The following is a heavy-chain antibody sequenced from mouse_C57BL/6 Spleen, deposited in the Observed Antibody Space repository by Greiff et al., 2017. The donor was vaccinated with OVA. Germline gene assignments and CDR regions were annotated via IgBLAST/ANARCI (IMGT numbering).Heavy chain of an antibody. D-gene: IGHD2-4*01. Sequence: VQLQQSGPELVKPGASVKLSCKASGYTFTSYDINWVKQRPGQGLEWIGWIYPRDGSTKYNEKFKGKATLTVATSSSTAYMELHRLTSEDSAVYFCAREGYDYDGDAMDYWGQGTSVTVSS. CDR2: IYPRDGST. CDR3: AREGYDYDGDAMDY. V-gene: IGHV1-85*01. CDR1: GYTFTSYD. J-gene: IGHJ4*01.